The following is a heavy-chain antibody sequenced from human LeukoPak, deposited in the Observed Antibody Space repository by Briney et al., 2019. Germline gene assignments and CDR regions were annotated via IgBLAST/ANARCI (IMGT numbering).Heavy chain of an antibody. CDR2: IYPGDSDT. CDR1: GYSFTGYW. CDR3: ARHPQDEAYYYGSETYAFDI. J-gene: IGHJ3*02. D-gene: IGHD3-10*01. V-gene: IGHV5-51*01. Sequence: GESLKISCKGSGYSFTGYWIGWVRQMPGKGLEWMGIIYPGDSDTRYSPSFQGQVTISADKSISTAYLQWSSLKASDTAMYYCARHPQDEAYYYGSETYAFDIWGQGTMVTVSS.